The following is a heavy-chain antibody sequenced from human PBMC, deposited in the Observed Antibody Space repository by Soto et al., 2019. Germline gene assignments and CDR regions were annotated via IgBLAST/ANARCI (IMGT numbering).Heavy chain of an antibody. J-gene: IGHJ6*02. CDR1: VFTFSSYR. CDR2: TSSSSSYI. Sequence: PWGSLRLSCAASVFTFSSYRMNRSRQAPGKGLEWVSSTSSSSSYIYYADSVKGRFTISRDNAKNSLYLQMNSLRAEDTAVYYCASWMVAASTRPHYYYGMDVWGQGTTVTVSS. V-gene: IGHV3-21*01. CDR3: ASWMVAASTRPHYYYGMDV. D-gene: IGHD2-15*01.